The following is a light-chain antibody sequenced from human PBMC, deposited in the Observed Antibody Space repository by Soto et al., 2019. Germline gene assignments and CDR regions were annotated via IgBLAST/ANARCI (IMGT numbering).Light chain of an antibody. CDR3: SSYTSSSTYV. J-gene: IGLJ1*01. CDR1: SSDVGGYNY. Sequence: QSALTQPASVSGSPGRSITISCTGTSSDVGGYNYVSWYQQHPGKAPKLMIYEVSNRPSGVSNRFSGSKSGNTASLTISGLQAEDEADYSCSSYTSSSTYVFGTGTKVTVL. CDR2: EVS. V-gene: IGLV2-14*01.